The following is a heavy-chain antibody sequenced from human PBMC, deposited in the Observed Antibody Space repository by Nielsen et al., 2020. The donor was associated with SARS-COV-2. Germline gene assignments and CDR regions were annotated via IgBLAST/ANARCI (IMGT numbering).Heavy chain of an antibody. CDR1: GYSFTRYA. CDR3: ARSDVNVDTDLYYFDY. Sequence: ASVKVSCKTSGYSFTRYAVNWVRQAPGQGLEWMGWINPDTGKSKYAQDFTGRFVFSLDTSVTTTYLQISSLKAEDTAVYYCARSDVNVDTDLYYFDYWGQGTLVTVSS. D-gene: IGHD5-18*01. J-gene: IGHJ4*02. V-gene: IGHV7-4-1*02. CDR2: INPDTGKS.